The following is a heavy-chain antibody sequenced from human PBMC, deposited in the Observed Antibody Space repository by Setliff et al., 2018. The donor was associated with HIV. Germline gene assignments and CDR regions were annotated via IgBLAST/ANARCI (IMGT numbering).Heavy chain of an antibody. CDR2: INHSGST. Sequence: SETLSLTCAVYVESFSGFYWSWIRQPPGKGLEWIGEINHSGSTNYNPSLKSRVTISVATSKNQFSLKLSFVTAADTAVYYCARGWFGGYYFDYWGQGTLVTVSS. V-gene: IGHV4-34*01. J-gene: IGHJ4*02. CDR3: ARGWFGGYYFDY. D-gene: IGHD3-10*01. CDR1: VESFSGFY.